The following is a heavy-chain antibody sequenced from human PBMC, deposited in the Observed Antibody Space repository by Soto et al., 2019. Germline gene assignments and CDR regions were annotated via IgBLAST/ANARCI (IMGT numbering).Heavy chain of an antibody. CDR2: MNPNSGNT. CDR3: ARADPAAADEFDY. Sequence: ASVKVSRKASGYTFTSYDINWVRQATGQGLEWMGWMNPNSGNTGYAQKFQGRVTMTRNTSISTAYMELSSLRSEDTAVYYCARADPAAADEFDYWGQGTLVTVSS. D-gene: IGHD6-13*01. V-gene: IGHV1-8*01. CDR1: GYTFTSYD. J-gene: IGHJ4*02.